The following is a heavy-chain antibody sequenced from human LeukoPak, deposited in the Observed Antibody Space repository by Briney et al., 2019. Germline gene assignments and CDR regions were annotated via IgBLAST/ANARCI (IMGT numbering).Heavy chain of an antibody. CDR3: ARGPYSSSWRDFDY. CDR2: INHSGST. V-gene: IGHV4-34*01. Sequence: KPSETLSLTCAVYGGSFSGYYWSWIRQPPGKGLEWIGEINHSGSTNYNPSLKRRVTISVDTSKNQFSLKLSSVTAADTAVYYCARGPYSSSWRDFDYWGQGTLVTVSS. CDR1: GGSFSGYY. D-gene: IGHD6-13*01. J-gene: IGHJ4*02.